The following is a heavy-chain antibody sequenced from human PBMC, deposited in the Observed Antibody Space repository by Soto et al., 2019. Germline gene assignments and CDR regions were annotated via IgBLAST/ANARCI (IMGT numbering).Heavy chain of an antibody. V-gene: IGHV4-61*01. Sequence: QVQLQESGPGLVRPSETLSLTCAVSGDSVSSPSYFWNWIRQRPGQGLEWIGYISYSGSTDYNPTLNSRVTISGDTSKNQFSLKLSSATAGDTAVYYCARGRYSSGWFDFWGQGTLATVSS. CDR3: ARGRYSSGWFDF. CDR2: ISYSGST. D-gene: IGHD6-19*01. J-gene: IGHJ4*02. CDR1: GDSVSSPSYF.